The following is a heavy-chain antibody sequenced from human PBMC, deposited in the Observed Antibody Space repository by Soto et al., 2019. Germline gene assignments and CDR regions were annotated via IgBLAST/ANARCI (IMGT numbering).Heavy chain of an antibody. D-gene: IGHD3-16*01. V-gene: IGHV1-69*01. Sequence: QVHLVQSGAEVKKPGSSVKVSCRVSGGSFRDYAISWVRQAPGQGPEWMGGIMAVFVTATYAQRFQGRVTISADESTSTAYMDLSSLTSGDAAVYYCATSRGFYAAMDVWGQGTTVSVSS. CDR2: IMAVFVTA. CDR1: GGSFRDYA. CDR3: ATSRGFYAAMDV. J-gene: IGHJ6*02.